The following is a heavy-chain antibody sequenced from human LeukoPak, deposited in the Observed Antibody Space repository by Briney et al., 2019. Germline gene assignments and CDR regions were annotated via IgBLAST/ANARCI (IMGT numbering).Heavy chain of an antibody. D-gene: IGHD1-26*01. Sequence: PGGSLRLSCAASGFMFRKYWMNWVRQAPGKGLEWLAHIKDDGNAQYYVDSVKGRFTISRDNAKESVDLQMDSLTVEDTAVYYCASLLRIVPTTSVHWGQGTVVTVSS. CDR3: ASLLRIVPTTSVH. V-gene: IGHV3-7*01. CDR2: IKDDGNAQ. J-gene: IGHJ4*02. CDR1: GFMFRKYW.